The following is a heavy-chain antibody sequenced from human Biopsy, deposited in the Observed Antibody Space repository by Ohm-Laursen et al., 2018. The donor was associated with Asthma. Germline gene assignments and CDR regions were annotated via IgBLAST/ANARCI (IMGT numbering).Heavy chain of an antibody. Sequence: SSVKVSCKSLGGTFNTYVIGWVRQAPGQGLEWMGGINSVFGTTTYPQKFQDRVTITADDSTSTAYMELSSLRSEDTAVYYCAQKAGSCISRTCYSLDFWGQGALVTVSS. CDR1: GGTFNTYV. CDR2: INSVFGTT. D-gene: IGHD2-2*01. V-gene: IGHV1-69*01. CDR3: AQKAGSCISRTCYSLDF. J-gene: IGHJ4*02.